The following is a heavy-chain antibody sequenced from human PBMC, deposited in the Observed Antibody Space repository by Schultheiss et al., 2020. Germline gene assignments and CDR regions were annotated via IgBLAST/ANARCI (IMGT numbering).Heavy chain of an antibody. CDR3: ARGGVIYGDARWYNWFDP. D-gene: IGHD4-17*01. J-gene: IGHJ5*02. CDR1: GFTFSSYS. Sequence: GGSLRLSCAASGFTFSSYSMNWVRQAPGKGLEWVANIKQDGSEKYYVDSVKGRFTISRDNAKNSLYLQMNSLRAEDTAVYYCARGGVIYGDARWYNWFDPWGKGTLVTVSS. V-gene: IGHV3-7*01. CDR2: IKQDGSEK.